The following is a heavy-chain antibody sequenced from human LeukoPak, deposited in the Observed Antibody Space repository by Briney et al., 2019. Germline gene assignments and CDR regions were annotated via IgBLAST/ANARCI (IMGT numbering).Heavy chain of an antibody. CDR2: ISPSGGST. D-gene: IGHD4-17*01. Sequence: ASVKVSCKASGGTFSSYAISWVRQAPGQGPEWMGVISPSGGSTTYAQKFQGRVTLTRDMSTSTDYLELSSLRSEDTAVYYCARGSDYGDYGQLFDAFDIWGQGTMVTVSS. CDR1: GGTFSSYA. V-gene: IGHV1-46*01. CDR3: ARGSDYGDYGQLFDAFDI. J-gene: IGHJ3*02.